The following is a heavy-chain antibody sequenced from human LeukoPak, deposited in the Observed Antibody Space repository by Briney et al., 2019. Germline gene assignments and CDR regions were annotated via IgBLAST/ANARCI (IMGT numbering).Heavy chain of an antibody. CDR3: ARGILLEFDY. D-gene: IGHD3-9*01. CDR1: GYTFTSYA. CDR2: ISAYNGNT. J-gene: IGHJ4*02. V-gene: IGHV1-18*01. Sequence: ASVKVSCKASGYTFTSYAMHWVRQAPGQRLEWMGWISAYNGNTNYAQKLQGRVTMTTDTSTSTAYMELRSLRSDDTAVYYCARGILLEFDYWGQGTLVTVSS.